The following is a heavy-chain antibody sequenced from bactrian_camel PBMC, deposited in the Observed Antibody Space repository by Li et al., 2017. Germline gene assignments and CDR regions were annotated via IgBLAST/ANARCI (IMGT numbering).Heavy chain of an antibody. J-gene: IGHJ4*01. V-gene: IGHV3S53*01. Sequence: VQLVESGGGSVQAGGSLRLSCVASGYTLPMNMGWFRRLPGQEREGVAAIAGDGRTDYADSVKGRFTISKDNAKNTLYLQMNSLKVEDTAMYYCAARPAYDGIWSPCIIPSASRVYDYNYWGQGTQVTVS. CDR2: IAGDGRT. CDR1: GYTLPMN. CDR3: AARPAYDGIWSPCIIPSASRVYDYNY. D-gene: IGHD6*01.